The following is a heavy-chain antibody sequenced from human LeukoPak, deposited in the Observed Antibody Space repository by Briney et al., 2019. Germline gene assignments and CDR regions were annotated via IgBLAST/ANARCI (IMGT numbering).Heavy chain of an antibody. CDR2: ISSNGGST. CDR1: GFTFSSYA. CDR3: ARYAVWGSWRGAFDI. J-gene: IGHJ3*02. D-gene: IGHD3-16*01. Sequence: GGSLRLSCAASGFTFSSYAMHWVRQAPGKGLEYVSAISSNGGSTYYANSVKGRFTISRDNSKNTLYLQMGSLRAEDMAVYYCARYAVWGSWRGAFDIWGQGTMVTVSS. V-gene: IGHV3-64*01.